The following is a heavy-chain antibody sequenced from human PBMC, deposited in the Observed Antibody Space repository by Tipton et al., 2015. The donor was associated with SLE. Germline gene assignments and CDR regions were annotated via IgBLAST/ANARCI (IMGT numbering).Heavy chain of an antibody. CDR3: ARHRPFEYYGSGINEAFDI. J-gene: IGHJ3*02. CDR2: IYPGDSDT. CDR1: GYSFTSYW. V-gene: IGHV5-51*01. D-gene: IGHD3-10*01. Sequence: VQLVQSGAEVKKPGESLKISCKGSGYSFTSYWIGWVRQMPGKGLEWMGIIYPGDSDTRYSPSFQGQGTISADKSISPAYLQWSSLKASDTAMYYCARHRPFEYYGSGINEAFDIWGQGTMVTVSS.